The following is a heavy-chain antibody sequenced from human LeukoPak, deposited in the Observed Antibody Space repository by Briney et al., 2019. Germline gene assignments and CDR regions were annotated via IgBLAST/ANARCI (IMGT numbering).Heavy chain of an antibody. CDR3: ARVAAPDAFDI. D-gene: IGHD6-19*01. V-gene: IGHV4-59*01. Sequence: WVALSLPCTVSGGSISSYYWSWIRQPPGKGLEWIGYIYYSGCTNYNPSLKSRVTISVDTSKNQCSLKLSSVTAADTAVYYCARVAAPDAFDIWGQGTMVTVSS. CDR2: IYYSGCT. CDR1: GGSISSYY. J-gene: IGHJ3*02.